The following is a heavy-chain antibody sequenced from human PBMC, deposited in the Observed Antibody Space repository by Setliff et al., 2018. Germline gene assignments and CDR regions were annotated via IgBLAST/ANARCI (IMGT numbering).Heavy chain of an antibody. Sequence: ASVKVSCKTSGYGFTSHYFHWLRQAPGQGLEWMGIVNPSGGKTTLSQKFQGRVSMTADASTATVYMELHSLTSEDTAIYYCARTLLRYDAFDIWGQGTMVTVSS. V-gene: IGHV1-46*01. CDR3: ARTLLRYDAFDI. CDR1: GYGFTSHY. CDR2: VNPSGGKT. J-gene: IGHJ3*02. D-gene: IGHD3-9*01.